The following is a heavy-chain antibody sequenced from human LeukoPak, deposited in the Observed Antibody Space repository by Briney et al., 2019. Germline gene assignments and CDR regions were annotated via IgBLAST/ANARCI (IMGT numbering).Heavy chain of an antibody. J-gene: IGHJ6*02. CDR2: ISTNGGST. D-gene: IGHD2-15*01. CDR3: VKVNRYCSGGSCYSAYYYGMDV. Sequence: GGSLRLSCSASGFTLSNYAMHWARQAPGKGLEYISAISTNGGSTYYADSVKGRFTISRDDSKNTLYLQMSSLRAEDTAVYYCVKVNRYCSGGSCYSAYYYGMDVWGQGTTVTVFS. V-gene: IGHV3-64D*09. CDR1: GFTLSNYA.